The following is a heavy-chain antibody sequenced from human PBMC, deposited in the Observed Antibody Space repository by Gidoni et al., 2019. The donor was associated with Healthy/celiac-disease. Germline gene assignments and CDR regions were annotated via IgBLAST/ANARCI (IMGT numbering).Heavy chain of an antibody. CDR3: ARDSSAGYYYYGMDV. V-gene: IGHV3-21*01. D-gene: IGHD2-15*01. CDR1: GFTFSSYS. Sequence: EVQLVESGGGLVKPGGSLRLSCAASGFTFSSYSMNLVRQAPGKGLEWVSSISSSSSYIYYADSVKGRFTISRDNAKNSLYLQMNSLRAEDTAVYYCARDSSAGYYYYGMDVWGQGTTVTVSS. J-gene: IGHJ6*02. CDR2: ISSSSSYI.